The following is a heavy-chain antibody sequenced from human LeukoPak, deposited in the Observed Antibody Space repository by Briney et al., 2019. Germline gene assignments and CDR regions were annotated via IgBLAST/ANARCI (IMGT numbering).Heavy chain of an antibody. D-gene: IGHD3-10*01. V-gene: IGHV3-9*01. CDR3: TKDSYGGSGSYYLYSFDV. CDR1: GFTFDDYA. J-gene: IGHJ3*01. Sequence: GGSLRLSCAASGFTFDDYAMHWVRQVPGKGLEWVPGISWNSGRIGYADSVKGRFTISRDNAKNSLYLQMSSLRDEDTALYYCTKDSYGGSGSYYLYSFDVWGQGTMVTVSS. CDR2: ISWNSGRI.